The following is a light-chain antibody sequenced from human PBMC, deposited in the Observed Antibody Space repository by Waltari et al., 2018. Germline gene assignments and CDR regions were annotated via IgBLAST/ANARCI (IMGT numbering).Light chain of an antibody. CDR1: KLGDKY. CDR3: QAWDSSTYVV. V-gene: IGLV3-1*01. J-gene: IGLJ2*01. Sequence: SYELTQPPSVSVSPGQTASITCSGDKLGDKYACWSQQKPGQSPVLVIYQDSKRPSGIPGRFSGSNSGNTATLTISGTQAMDEADYYCQAWDSSTYVVFGGGTKLTVL. CDR2: QDS.